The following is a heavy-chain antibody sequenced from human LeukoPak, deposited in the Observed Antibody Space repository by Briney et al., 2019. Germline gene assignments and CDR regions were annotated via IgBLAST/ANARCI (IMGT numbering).Heavy chain of an antibody. J-gene: IGHJ4*02. Sequence: SETLSLTCAVSGGSLSGYYWTWIRQPPGKGLEWIGEINHSGSTNYNPSLKSRVTISVDTSKNQFSLKLSSVTAADTAVYYCARLGGAYWGQGTLVTVSS. D-gene: IGHD3-16*01. CDR2: INHSGST. CDR1: GGSLSGYY. CDR3: ARLGGAY. V-gene: IGHV4-34*01.